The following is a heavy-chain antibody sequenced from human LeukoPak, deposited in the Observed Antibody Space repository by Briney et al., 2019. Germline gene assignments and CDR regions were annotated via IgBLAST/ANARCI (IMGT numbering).Heavy chain of an antibody. Sequence: ASVNVSCKASGYTFTSYDINWVRQATGQGLEWMGWMNPNSGNTGYAQKFQGRVTMTRNTSISTAYMELSSLRSEDTAVYYCASSTIFGVPLSILWGQGTLVTVSS. D-gene: IGHD3-3*01. CDR1: GYTFTSYD. V-gene: IGHV1-8*01. J-gene: IGHJ4*02. CDR2: MNPNSGNT. CDR3: ASSTIFGVPLSIL.